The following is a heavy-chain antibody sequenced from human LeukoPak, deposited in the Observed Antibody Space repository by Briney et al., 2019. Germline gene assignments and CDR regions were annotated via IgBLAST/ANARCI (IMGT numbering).Heavy chain of an antibody. V-gene: IGHV4-34*01. D-gene: IGHD3-9*01. CDR3: ATGTIFRNYFDY. CDR2: IYYSGST. J-gene: IGHJ4*02. Sequence: SETLSLTCAVYGGSFSGYYWSWIRQPPGKGLEWIGSIYYSGSTYYNPSLKSRVTISVDTSKNQFSLKLSSVTAADTAVYYCATGTIFRNYFDYWGQGTLVTVSS. CDR1: GGSFSGYY.